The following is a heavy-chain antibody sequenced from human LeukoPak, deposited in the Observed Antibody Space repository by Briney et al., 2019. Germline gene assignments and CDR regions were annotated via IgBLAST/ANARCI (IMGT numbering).Heavy chain of an antibody. CDR2: ISSSSSYI. J-gene: IGHJ4*02. CDR3: ARDRLYYYGSGSYSSF. CDR1: GFTFSSYS. D-gene: IGHD3-10*01. Sequence: GGSLRLSCAASGFTFSSYSMNWVRQAPGKGLEWVSSISSSSSYIYYADSVKGRFTISRDNAKNSLYLQMNSLRAEDTAVYYWARDRLYYYGSGSYSSFWGQGTLVTVSS. V-gene: IGHV3-21*01.